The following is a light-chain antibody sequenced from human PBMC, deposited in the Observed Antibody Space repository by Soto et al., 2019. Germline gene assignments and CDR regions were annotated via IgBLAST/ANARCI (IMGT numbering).Light chain of an antibody. J-gene: IGKJ4*01. CDR2: DAS. Sequence: EIVLTQSPATLSLSPGERATLSCRASQSVSSYLTWYQQKPGQAPRLLIHDASNRATGIPARFSGSGSGTDFTLTISSLEPEDFAIYYCQQRSNWPLTFGGGTKVEI. CDR3: QQRSNWPLT. V-gene: IGKV3-11*01. CDR1: QSVSSY.